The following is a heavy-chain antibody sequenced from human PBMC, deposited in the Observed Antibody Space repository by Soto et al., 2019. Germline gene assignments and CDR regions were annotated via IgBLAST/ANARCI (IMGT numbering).Heavy chain of an antibody. CDR2: LSKSSTTI. D-gene: IGHD2-15*01. CDR1: GFTFSSYS. CDR3: ARVSLISRVFDY. J-gene: IGHJ4*02. Sequence: EVQLVESGGGLVQPGGSLRLSCAASGFTFSSYSMNWVRQAPGKGLEWVSYLSKSSTTIYYADSVKGRFTISRDNAKNSLYLQMNSLRAEDTAVYYCARVSLISRVFDYWGPGTLVTVSS. V-gene: IGHV3-48*01.